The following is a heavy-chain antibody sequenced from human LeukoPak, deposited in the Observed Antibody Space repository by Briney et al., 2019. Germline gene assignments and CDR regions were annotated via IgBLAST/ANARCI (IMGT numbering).Heavy chain of an antibody. D-gene: IGHD3-22*01. CDR2: ISYDGSNK. V-gene: IGHV3-30-3*01. Sequence: GGSLRLSCAASGFTFSSYAMHWVRQAPGKGLEWVAVISYDGSNKYYADSVKGRITIYRDNSKNPLYLQMTSLRAEDTALYYCAKTHDINGYSPFDYWGQGILVTVSS. CDR1: GFTFSSYA. J-gene: IGHJ4*02. CDR3: AKTHDINGYSPFDY.